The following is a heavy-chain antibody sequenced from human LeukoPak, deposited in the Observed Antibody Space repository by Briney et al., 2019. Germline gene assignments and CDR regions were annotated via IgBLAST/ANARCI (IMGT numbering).Heavy chain of an antibody. CDR1: GFTFSSYA. Sequence: PGGSLRLSCAASGFTFSSYAMHWVRQAPGKGLEWVSYISSSGSTIYYADSVKGRFTISRDNAKNSLYLQMNSLRAEDTAVYYCARGGYSSSWFYDYWGQGTLVTVSA. CDR2: ISSSGSTI. D-gene: IGHD6-13*01. CDR3: ARGGYSSSWFYDY. J-gene: IGHJ4*02. V-gene: IGHV3-48*04.